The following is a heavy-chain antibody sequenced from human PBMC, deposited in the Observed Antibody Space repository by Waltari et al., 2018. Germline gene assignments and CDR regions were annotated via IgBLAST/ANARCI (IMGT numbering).Heavy chain of an antibody. V-gene: IGHV3-23*01. CDR1: GFTFSSYA. Sequence: EVQLLESGGGLVQPGGSLRLSCAASGFTFSSYAMSGVRQAPGKGLEWVSAISGSGGSTYYADSVKGRFTISRDNSKNTLYLQMNSLRAEDTAVYYCAKGVYSGYDYDYWGQGTLVTVSS. CDR2: ISGSGGST. J-gene: IGHJ4*02. D-gene: IGHD5-12*01. CDR3: AKGVYSGYDYDY.